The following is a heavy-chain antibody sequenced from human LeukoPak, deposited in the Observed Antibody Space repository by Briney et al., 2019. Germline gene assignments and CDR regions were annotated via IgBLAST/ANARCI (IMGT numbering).Heavy chain of an antibody. V-gene: IGHV3-53*01. CDR3: AREFGNADTYGNVPLGH. Sequence: PGGSLRLSCAASGLTVSSNYMSWVRQAPGKGLEWVSIIYSGGNTYYADSVKGRFTISRDNAKNSLFLQMDSLRAEDTGVYFCAREFGNADTYGNVPLGHWGQGTLVTVSS. CDR2: IYSGGNT. D-gene: IGHD5-18*01. CDR1: GLTVSSNY. J-gene: IGHJ4*02.